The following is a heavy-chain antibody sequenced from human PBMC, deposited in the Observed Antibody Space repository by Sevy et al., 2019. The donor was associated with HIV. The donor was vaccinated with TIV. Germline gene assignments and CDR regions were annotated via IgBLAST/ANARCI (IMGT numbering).Heavy chain of an antibody. J-gene: IGHJ4*02. CDR3: ARGSLYSSGWSESFDY. D-gene: IGHD6-19*01. CDR1: GFTFGTYG. Sequence: GGSLRLSCVASGFTFGTYGMDWVRQAPGKGLEWVAVIWYDGSNKYYGDSVKGRFTISRDNSKNTLYLQMNSLRAEDTAVYYCARGSLYSSGWSESFDYWGQGTLVTVSS. CDR2: IWYDGSNK. V-gene: IGHV3-33*01.